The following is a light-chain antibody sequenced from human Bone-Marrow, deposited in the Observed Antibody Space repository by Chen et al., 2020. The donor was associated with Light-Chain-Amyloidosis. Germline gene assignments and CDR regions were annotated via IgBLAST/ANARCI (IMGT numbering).Light chain of an antibody. Sequence: EIVLTQSPGTLSLSPGEGANLSYRASQTISSNYLTWYQQKFGQAPRLLIYGSSSRATGIPDRFTGSGSETDFTLTINRLEPEDFAMYYCQQYGTSPLTFGGGTKVEIK. V-gene: IGKV3-20*01. CDR2: GSS. CDR3: QQYGTSPLT. J-gene: IGKJ4*01. CDR1: QTISSNY.